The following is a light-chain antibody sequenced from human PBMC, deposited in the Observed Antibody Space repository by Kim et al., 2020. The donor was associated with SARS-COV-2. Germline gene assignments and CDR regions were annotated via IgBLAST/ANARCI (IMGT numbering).Light chain of an antibody. CDR3: SSYTSSSTWV. Sequence: QSITISCPGTSSAVGGYNYVSWYQQHPGKAPKLMIYDVSKRPSGVSNRFSGSKSGNTASLTISGLQAEDEADYYCSSYTSSSTWVFGGGTKLTVL. J-gene: IGLJ3*02. CDR1: SSAVGGYNY. CDR2: DVS. V-gene: IGLV2-14*04.